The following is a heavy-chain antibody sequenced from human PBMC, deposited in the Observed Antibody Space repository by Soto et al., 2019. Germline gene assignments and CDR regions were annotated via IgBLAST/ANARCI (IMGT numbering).Heavy chain of an antibody. CDR3: AKDGRAYSQEHFDY. CDR1: GFTFSIYA. CDR2: IANGGGRT. J-gene: IGHJ4*02. Sequence: LRLSCAASGFTFSIYAMSWVRQAPGKGLDWVSAIANGGGRTYYADSVKGRFTISRDNSKNTLYLQMNSLRADDTAVYYCAKDGRAYSQEHFDYWGQGTLVTVSS. V-gene: IGHV3-23*01. D-gene: IGHD5-18*01.